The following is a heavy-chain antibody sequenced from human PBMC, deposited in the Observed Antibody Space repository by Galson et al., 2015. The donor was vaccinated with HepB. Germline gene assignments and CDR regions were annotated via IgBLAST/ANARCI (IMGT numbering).Heavy chain of an antibody. D-gene: IGHD1-1*01. J-gene: IGHJ4*02. CDR1: GFSFPDNT. CDR3: TRDSTTGN. V-gene: IGHV3-49*04. CDR2: IRGSNFGGAT. Sequence: SLRLSCAASGFSFPDNTMTWVRQAPGKGLERIGLIRGSNFGGATEYAASVRGRFTISRDDSKSIVYLQMDSLKTEDTAVYYCTRDSTTGNWGQGTLVTVSS.